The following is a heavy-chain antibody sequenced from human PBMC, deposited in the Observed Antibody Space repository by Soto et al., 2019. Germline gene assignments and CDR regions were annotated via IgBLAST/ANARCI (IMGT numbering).Heavy chain of an antibody. J-gene: IGHJ6*03. CDR1: GFTFDQYT. D-gene: IGHD3-16*01. V-gene: IGHV3-9*01. Sequence: EVQLVESGGGLVQPGRSLRLACAASGFTFDQYTMHWVRQAPGKGLEWVSSITWHSGTIGYADSVKGVFTISRHNAKNPLYLQMNSLRGEDTALYYCAKEMITFGDFNYYYMDVWGNGTTVTVSS. CDR3: AKEMITFGDFNYYYMDV. CDR2: ITWHSGTI.